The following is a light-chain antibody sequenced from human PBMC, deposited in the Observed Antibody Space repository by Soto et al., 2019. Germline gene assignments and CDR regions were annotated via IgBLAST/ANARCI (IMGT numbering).Light chain of an antibody. CDR2: WAS. V-gene: IGKV4-1*01. CDR1: QTVLYSSNTKNY. J-gene: IGKJ2*01. CDR3: QQYYSALVYT. Sequence: DIVMTQSPDSLAVCLGERATINCKASQTVLYSSNTKNYLAWYQQKPGQPPKLLIYWASTRESGVPDRFSGSGSGTDFTLTISSLQAEDVAVYYCQQYYSALVYTFGQGTKLEIK.